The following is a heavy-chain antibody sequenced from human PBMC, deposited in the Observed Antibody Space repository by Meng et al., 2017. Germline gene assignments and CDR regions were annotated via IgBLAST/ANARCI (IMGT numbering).Heavy chain of an antibody. V-gene: IGHV3-48*04. J-gene: IGHJ4*02. Sequence: GESLKISCAASGFTFSSYSMNWVRQAPGKGLEWVSYISSSGSTIYYADSVKGRFTISRDNAKNSLYLQMNSLRAEDTAVYYCASGHSSGYYHDYWGQGTLVTVSS. CDR2: ISSSGSTI. D-gene: IGHD3-22*01. CDR3: ASGHSSGYYHDY. CDR1: GFTFSSYS.